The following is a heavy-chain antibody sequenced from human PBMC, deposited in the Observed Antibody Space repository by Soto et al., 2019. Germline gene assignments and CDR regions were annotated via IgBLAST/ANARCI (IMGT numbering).Heavy chain of an antibody. CDR2: INNAGST. CDR3: VRENYYYGMDV. CDR1: GFDAGDNV. Sequence: XXSQRLCYAASGFDAGDNVGPWIRQAPGRGLEWVSTINNAGSTFYADSVKGRFTISGDNSKNTLYLQMNSLRVEDTAMYYCVRENYYYGMDVWGQGTAVTVSS. J-gene: IGHJ6*02. V-gene: IGHV3-66*01.